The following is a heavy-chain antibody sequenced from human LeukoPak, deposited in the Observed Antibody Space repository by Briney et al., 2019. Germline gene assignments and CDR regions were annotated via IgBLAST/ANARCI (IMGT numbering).Heavy chain of an antibody. Sequence: SETLSLTCTVSGGSISSYYWSWIRQPPGKGLEWIGYIYYSGSTNYNPSLKSRVTISVDTSKNQFSLKLSSVTAADTAVYYCARTYSSSSLDAFDIWGQGTMVTVSP. J-gene: IGHJ3*02. CDR3: ARTYSSSSLDAFDI. CDR1: GGSISSYY. D-gene: IGHD6-6*01. V-gene: IGHV4-59*12. CDR2: IYYSGST.